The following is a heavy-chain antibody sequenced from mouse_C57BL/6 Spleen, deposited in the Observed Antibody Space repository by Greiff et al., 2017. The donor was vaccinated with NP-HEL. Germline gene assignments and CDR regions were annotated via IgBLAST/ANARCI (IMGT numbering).Heavy chain of an antibody. Sequence: DVKLVESGGGLVKPGGSLKLSCAASGFTFSDYGMHWVRQAPEKGLEWVAYISSGSSTIYYADTVKGRFTISRDNAKNTLFLQMTSLRSEDTAMYYCARGDDYDWYFDVWGTGTTVTVSS. CDR2: ISSGSSTI. J-gene: IGHJ1*03. V-gene: IGHV5-17*01. D-gene: IGHD2-4*01. CDR1: GFTFSDYG. CDR3: ARGDDYDWYFDV.